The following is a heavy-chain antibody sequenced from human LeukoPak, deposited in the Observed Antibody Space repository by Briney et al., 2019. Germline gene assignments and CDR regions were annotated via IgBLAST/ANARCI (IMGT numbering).Heavy chain of an antibody. CDR2: INHSGST. J-gene: IGHJ6*02. CDR3: ARGRCSSTSCYLSHYYYGMDV. Sequence: SETLSLTCAVYGGSFSGYYWSRIRQPPGKGLEWIGEINHSGSTNYNPSLKSRVTISVDTSKNQFSLKLSSVTAADTAVYYCARGRCSSTSCYLSHYYYGMDVWGQGTTVTVSS. D-gene: IGHD2-2*01. CDR1: GGSFSGYY. V-gene: IGHV4-34*01.